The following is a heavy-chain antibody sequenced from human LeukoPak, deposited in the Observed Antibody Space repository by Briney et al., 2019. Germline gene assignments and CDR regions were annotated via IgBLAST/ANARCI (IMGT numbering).Heavy chain of an antibody. CDR1: GGPISSGGYS. CDR2: IFQSGSP. Sequence: PSETLSLTCAVSGGPISSGGYSWAWLRQPPGKGLEWIDYIFQSGSPSYNPSLRSRVTISVDTSRNQFSLKLNSVTAADTAMYYCARDRAGLGLLDFWGPGTMVTVSS. V-gene: IGHV4-30-2*01. D-gene: IGHD1-26*01. J-gene: IGHJ3*01. CDR3: ARDRAGLGLLDF.